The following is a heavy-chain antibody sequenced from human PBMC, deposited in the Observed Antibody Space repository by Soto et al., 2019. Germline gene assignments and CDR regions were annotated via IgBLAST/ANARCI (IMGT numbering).Heavy chain of an antibody. Sequence: ASVKVSCKASGYTFTSYGISWVRQAPGQGLEWMGWISAYNGNTNYAQKLQGRVTMTTDTSTSTAYMELRSLRSDDTAVYYCARETQYQLHQKRGLSWFDPWGQGTLVTVSS. CDR2: ISAYNGNT. V-gene: IGHV1-18*04. D-gene: IGHD2-2*01. CDR3: ARETQYQLHQKRGLSWFDP. CDR1: GYTFTSYG. J-gene: IGHJ5*02.